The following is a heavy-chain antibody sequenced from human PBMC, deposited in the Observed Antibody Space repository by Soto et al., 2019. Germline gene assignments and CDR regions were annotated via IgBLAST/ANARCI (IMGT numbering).Heavy chain of an antibody. CDR1: GFTFSSYG. V-gene: IGHV3-30*18. Sequence: GGSLRLSCAASGFTFSSYGMHWVRQAPGKGLEWVAVISYDGSNKSYADSVKGRFTISRDNSKNTLYLQMNSLRAEDTAVYYCAKGTDYYDSSGYYGMDVWGQGTTVTVSS. D-gene: IGHD3-22*01. J-gene: IGHJ6*02. CDR2: ISYDGSNK. CDR3: AKGTDYYDSSGYYGMDV.